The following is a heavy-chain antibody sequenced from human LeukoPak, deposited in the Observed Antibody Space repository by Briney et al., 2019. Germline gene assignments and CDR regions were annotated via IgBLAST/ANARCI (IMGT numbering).Heavy chain of an antibody. Sequence: GGSLRLSCAASGFTFSSYAMSWVRQAPGKGLEWVSAISGSGGSTYYADSVKGRFTISRDNAKNSLYLQMNSLRAEDTAVYYCARSTGGGNDYWGQGTLVTVSS. D-gene: IGHD3-16*01. CDR2: ISGSGGST. J-gene: IGHJ4*02. V-gene: IGHV3-23*01. CDR3: ARSTGGGNDY. CDR1: GFTFSSYA.